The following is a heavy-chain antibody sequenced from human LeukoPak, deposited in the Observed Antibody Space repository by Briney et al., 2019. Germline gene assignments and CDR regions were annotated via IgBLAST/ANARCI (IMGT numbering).Heavy chain of an antibody. V-gene: IGHV4-59*01. J-gene: IGHJ4*02. D-gene: IGHD1-7*01. Sequence: SETLSLTCTVSGGSISSYYWSWIRQPPGKGLEWIGYIYYTGSTNYNPSLKSRVTISVDTSKNQFSLKLSSVTAADTAVYYCARARELLAFDCWGQGTLVTVSS. CDR1: GGSISSYY. CDR2: IYYTGST. CDR3: ARARELLAFDC.